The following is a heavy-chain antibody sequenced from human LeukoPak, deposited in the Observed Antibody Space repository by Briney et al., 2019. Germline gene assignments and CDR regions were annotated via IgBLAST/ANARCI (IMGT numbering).Heavy chain of an antibody. CDR1: GFTFSSYG. D-gene: IGHD4-11*01. V-gene: IGHV3-30*02. Sequence: HPGGSLRLSRAASGFTFSSYGMHWVRQAPGKGLEWVAFIRYDGSNKYYADSVKGRFTISRDNSKNTLYLQMNSLRAEDTAVYYCARDRVGVTTLMDVWGKGTTVTVSS. CDR3: ARDRVGVTTLMDV. J-gene: IGHJ6*04. CDR2: IRYDGSNK.